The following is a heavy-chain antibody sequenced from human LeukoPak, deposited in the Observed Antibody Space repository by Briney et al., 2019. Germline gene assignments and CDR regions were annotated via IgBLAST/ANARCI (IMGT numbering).Heavy chain of an antibody. J-gene: IGHJ4*02. V-gene: IGHV1-24*01. CDR2: FNPEDGES. Sequence: ASVKVSCKVSGYIFTELSMHWVRQAPGKGLEWMGGFNPEDGESFYAQKFQGGVTLTEDTSADTAYMELSSLTFEDTAVYYCATDGSGDYLNHWGQGTLVTVSS. CDR1: GYIFTELS. D-gene: IGHD4-17*01. CDR3: ATDGSGDYLNH.